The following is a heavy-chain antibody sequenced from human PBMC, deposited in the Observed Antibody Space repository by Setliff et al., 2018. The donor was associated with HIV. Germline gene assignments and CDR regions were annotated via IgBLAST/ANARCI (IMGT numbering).Heavy chain of an antibody. CDR2: IIPILGVA. J-gene: IGHJ6*03. CDR1: GGTFSNYG. CDR3: VRGVQSPPHYSYYYMDV. V-gene: IGHV1-69*04. Sequence: SVKVSCKASGGTFSNYGMSWVRQAPGQGLDWMGRIIPILGVANYAQRFQGKVTITADKSTSTAYMELTSLRSDDTAMYYCVRGVQSPPHYSYYYMDVWGEGTMVTVSS. D-gene: IGHD3-3*01.